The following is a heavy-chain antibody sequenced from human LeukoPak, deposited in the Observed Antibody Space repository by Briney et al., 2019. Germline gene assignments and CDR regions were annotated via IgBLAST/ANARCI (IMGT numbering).Heavy chain of an antibody. J-gene: IGHJ4*02. CDR1: GYIIVTYY. V-gene: IGHV1-46*01. CDR3: ARVSRDGYYLFDY. Sequence: GASVKVSCKASGYIIVTYYIDWVRQAPGQGLEWMGRINPSGGSTNYARQFQDRVTMTSDTSTTTVYMELSSLRSEDTAVYFCARVSRDGYYLFDYWGQGTLVTVSS. CDR2: INPSGGST. D-gene: IGHD5-24*01.